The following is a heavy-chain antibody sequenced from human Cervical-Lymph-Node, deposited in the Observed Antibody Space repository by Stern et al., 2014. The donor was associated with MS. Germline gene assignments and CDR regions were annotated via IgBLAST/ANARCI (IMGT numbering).Heavy chain of an antibody. CDR1: GYTFNAYF. Sequence: VQLVESGAEVERPGASVKVSCKASGYTFNAYFLHWGRQAPGHGLEVMVSISPYTGSATYAQKFQVSVTMTMDTSINTGYMEVSSLISDDTAVYYCARDRGSYSDYWGQGTLVAVSS. V-gene: IGHV1-2*02. CDR2: ISPYTGSA. J-gene: IGHJ4*02. D-gene: IGHD1-26*01. CDR3: ARDRGSYSDY.